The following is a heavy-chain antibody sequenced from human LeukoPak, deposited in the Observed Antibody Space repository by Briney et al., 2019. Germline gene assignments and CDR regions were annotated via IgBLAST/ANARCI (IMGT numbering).Heavy chain of an antibody. J-gene: IGHJ4*02. V-gene: IGHV4-59*12. D-gene: IGHD3-22*01. Sequence: SETLSLTCTVSGGSLSTYYWSWIRQPPGKGLEWIGYIYHSGSTYYNPSLKSRVTISVDRSKNQFSLKLSSVTAADTAVYYCAREGSSGYYYFFDYWGQGTLVTVSS. CDR3: AREGSSGYYYFFDY. CDR1: GGSLSTYY. CDR2: IYHSGST.